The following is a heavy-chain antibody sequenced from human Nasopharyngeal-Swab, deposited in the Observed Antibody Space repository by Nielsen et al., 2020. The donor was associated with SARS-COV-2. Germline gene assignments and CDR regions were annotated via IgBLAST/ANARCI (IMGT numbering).Heavy chain of an antibody. Sequence: GGSLRLSCAASGFTVSSSYVSWVRQAPGKGLEWISLMFSGGSAYYAGSVEGRFTVSRDESRNTLYLQMNNLRAEDTAVYYCTRRNDCWGQGTLVTVSS. CDR2: MFSGGSA. CDR1: GFTVSSSY. V-gene: IGHV3-53*01. J-gene: IGHJ4*02. CDR3: TRRNDC.